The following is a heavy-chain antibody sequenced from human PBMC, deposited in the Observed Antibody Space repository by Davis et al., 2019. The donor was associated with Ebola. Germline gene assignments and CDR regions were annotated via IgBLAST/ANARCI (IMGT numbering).Heavy chain of an antibody. CDR2: ISGSGGST. D-gene: IGHD1-26*01. V-gene: IGHV3-23*01. CDR1: GFTFSSYA. Sequence: GESLKISCAASGFTFSSYAMSWVRQAPGKGLEWVSAISGSGGSTYYADSVKGRFTISRDNSKNTLYLQMNSLRAEDTAVYYCAREREGARFDYWGQGTLVTVSS. CDR3: AREREGARFDY. J-gene: IGHJ4*02.